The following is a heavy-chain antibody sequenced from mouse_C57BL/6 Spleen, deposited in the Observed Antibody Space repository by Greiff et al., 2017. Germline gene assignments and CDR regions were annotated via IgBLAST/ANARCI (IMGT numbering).Heavy chain of an antibody. Sequence: VPLPQSGAELVQPGASVTLSCTASGFNINDYYMHWVKQRTEQGLEWIGRIDPEDGETKYAPKFQGKAAITADTSSNTAYLQLSSMTSEDTAVYYCARKDGRRAMYYWGQGASVTVSS. J-gene: IGHJ4*01. CDR2: IDPEDGET. CDR3: ARKDGRRAMYY. CDR1: GFNINDYY. V-gene: IGHV14-2*01. D-gene: IGHD1-1*01.